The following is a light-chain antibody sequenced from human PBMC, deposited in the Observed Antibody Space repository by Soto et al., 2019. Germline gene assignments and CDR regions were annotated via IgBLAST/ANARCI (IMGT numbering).Light chain of an antibody. CDR1: QSVRSTY. CDR3: QQYGSSPPIT. V-gene: IGKV3-15*01. Sequence: EIVMTQSPVTLSVSPGERATLSCRASQSVRSTYLAWYQQKPGQAPRLLILGASTRATGIPDRFSGSGSGTEFTLTISSLQSEDFAVYYCQQYGSSPPITFGQGTRLEIK. CDR2: GAS. J-gene: IGKJ5*01.